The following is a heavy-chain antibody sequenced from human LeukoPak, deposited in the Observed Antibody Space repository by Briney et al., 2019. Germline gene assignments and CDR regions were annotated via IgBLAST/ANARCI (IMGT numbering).Heavy chain of an antibody. D-gene: IGHD2-21*01. J-gene: IGHJ5*02. V-gene: IGHV1-69*06. Sequence: ASVKVSCKASRGTFSSYAISWVRQAPGRGLEWMGGIIPIFGTANYAQKFQGRVTITADKSTSTAYMELSSLRSEDTAVYYCVRLRRPSSIVVTPKGWFDPWGQGTLVTVSS. CDR3: VRLRRPSSIVVTPKGWFDP. CDR1: RGTFSSYA. CDR2: IIPIFGTA.